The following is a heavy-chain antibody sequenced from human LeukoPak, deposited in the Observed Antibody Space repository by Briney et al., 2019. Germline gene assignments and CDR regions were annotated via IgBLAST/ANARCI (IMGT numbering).Heavy chain of an antibody. Sequence: SETLSLTCTVSGGSISSYYWSWIRQPPGKGLEWIGYIYYSGSTNYNPSLKSRVTISVDTSKNQFPLKLSSVTAADTAVYYCARHERKGYDFWSGYYMGGWFDPWGQGTLVTVSS. D-gene: IGHD3-3*01. J-gene: IGHJ5*02. CDR2: IYYSGST. V-gene: IGHV4-59*08. CDR3: ARHERKGYDFWSGYYMGGWFDP. CDR1: GGSISSYY.